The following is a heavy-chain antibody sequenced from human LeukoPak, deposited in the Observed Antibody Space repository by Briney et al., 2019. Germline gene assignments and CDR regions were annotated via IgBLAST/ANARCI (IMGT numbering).Heavy chain of an antibody. Sequence: PSETLSLTCAVSGYSISSGYYWGWIRPPPGKGLEWVGSIYHSGSTYYNPSLKSRVTISVDTSKNQFSLKLSSVTAADTAVYYCARNGLRFLEWLLFGGSWFDPWGQGTLVTVSS. D-gene: IGHD3-3*01. CDR3: ARNGLRFLEWLLFGGSWFDP. CDR1: GYSISSGYY. J-gene: IGHJ5*02. V-gene: IGHV4-38-2*01. CDR2: IYHSGST.